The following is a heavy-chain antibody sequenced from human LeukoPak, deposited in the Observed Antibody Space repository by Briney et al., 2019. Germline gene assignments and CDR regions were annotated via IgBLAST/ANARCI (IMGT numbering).Heavy chain of an antibody. CDR3: ARHDYGDYGFFDY. V-gene: IGHV4-59*08. D-gene: IGHD4-17*01. Sequence: SETLSLTCTVPGGSISSYYWSWIRQPPGKGLEWIGYIYYSGSTNYNPSLKSRVTISVDTSKNQFSLKLSSVTAADTAVYYCARHDYGDYGFFDYWGQGTLVTVSS. CDR1: GGSISSYY. J-gene: IGHJ4*02. CDR2: IYYSGST.